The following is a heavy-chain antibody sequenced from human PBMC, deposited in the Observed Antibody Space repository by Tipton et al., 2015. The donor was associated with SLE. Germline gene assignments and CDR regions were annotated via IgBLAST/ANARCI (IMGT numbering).Heavy chain of an antibody. CDR3: ARVLGGSYYFSYYYYGMDV. D-gene: IGHD1-26*01. V-gene: IGHV4-59*11. CDR2: IYYSGST. J-gene: IGHJ6*02. CDR1: GGSISSHY. Sequence: TLSLTCTVSGGSISSHYWSWIRQPPGKGLEWIGSIYYSGSTNYNPAPKSRVTISVDTSKNQFSLKLSPVTAADTAVYYCARVLGGSYYFSYYYYGMDVWGQGTTVTVSS.